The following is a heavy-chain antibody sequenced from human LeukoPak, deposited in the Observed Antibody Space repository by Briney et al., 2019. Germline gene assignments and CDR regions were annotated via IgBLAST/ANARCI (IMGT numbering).Heavy chain of an antibody. Sequence: SETLSLTCTVSGASISSYYWSWIRQPPGKGLEWIGYIYYSGSTNYNPSLKSRVTMSVDTSKNQFSLKLSSVTAADTAVYCCAGTSSGWYGGRYFDYWGQGTLVTVSS. J-gene: IGHJ4*02. CDR1: GASISSYY. CDR2: IYYSGST. CDR3: AGTSSGWYGGRYFDY. V-gene: IGHV4-59*12. D-gene: IGHD6-19*01.